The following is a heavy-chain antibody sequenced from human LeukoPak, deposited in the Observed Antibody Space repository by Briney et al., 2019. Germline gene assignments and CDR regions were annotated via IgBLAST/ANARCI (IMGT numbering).Heavy chain of an antibody. CDR2: IRYDGSNK. Sequence: GGSLKLSCAASGFAFSGSTMHWVRQAPGKGLEWVAFIRYDGSNKYYADSVKGRFTTSRDNSKNTLYLQMNSLRAEDTAVYYCAKDHLLWFGEWTAVGYWGQGTLVTVSS. D-gene: IGHD3-10*01. CDR3: AKDHLLWFGEWTAVGY. CDR1: GFAFSGST. V-gene: IGHV3-30*02. J-gene: IGHJ4*02.